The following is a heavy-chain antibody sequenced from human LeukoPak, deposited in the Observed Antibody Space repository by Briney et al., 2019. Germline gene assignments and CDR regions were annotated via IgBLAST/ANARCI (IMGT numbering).Heavy chain of an antibody. CDR2: IYYSGST. V-gene: IGHV4-59*08. D-gene: IGHD3-16*02. CDR1: GGSISSYY. J-gene: IGHJ1*01. CDR3: ARGELSPLTPAEYFQH. Sequence: SETLSLTCTVSGGSISSYYWSWIRQPPGKGLEWIGYIYYSGSTNYNPSLKSRVTISIDTSKNQFSLKLSSVTAADTAVYYCARGELSPLTPAEYFQHWGQGTLVTVSS.